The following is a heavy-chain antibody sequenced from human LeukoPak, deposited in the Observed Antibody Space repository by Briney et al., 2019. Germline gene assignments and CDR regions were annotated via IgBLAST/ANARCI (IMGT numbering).Heavy chain of an antibody. Sequence: GGSLRLSCAASGFIFSSNAMNWVRQAPGKGLEWVSAISGSGGSTYYEDSVKGRFTISRDNSKNTLYLQMNSLRAEDTAVYYCAKDSDGEAAAAVFFDYWGQGTLVTVSS. CDR3: AKDSDGEAAAAVFFDY. V-gene: IGHV3-23*01. CDR2: ISGSGGST. J-gene: IGHJ4*02. CDR1: GFIFSSNA. D-gene: IGHD6-13*01.